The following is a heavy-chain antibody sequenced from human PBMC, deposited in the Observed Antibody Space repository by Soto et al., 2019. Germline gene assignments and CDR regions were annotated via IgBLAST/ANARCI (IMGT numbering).Heavy chain of an antibody. D-gene: IGHD2-15*01. Sequence: EASVKVSCKASGYTFTSYGISWVRQAPGQGLEWMGWISVYNGNTNYAQKLQGRVTMTTDTSTSTAYMELRSLISDDTAVYYCARDPFPYSRIGWFDPWGQGTLVTVSS. J-gene: IGHJ5*02. CDR3: ARDPFPYSRIGWFDP. V-gene: IGHV1-18*01. CDR1: GYTFTSYG. CDR2: ISVYNGNT.